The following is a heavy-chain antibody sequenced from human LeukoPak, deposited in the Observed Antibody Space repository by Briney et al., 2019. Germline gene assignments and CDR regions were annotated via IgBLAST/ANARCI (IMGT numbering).Heavy chain of an antibody. CDR1: GFTFNDYG. J-gene: IGHJ4*02. Sequence: PGGSLRLSCAASGFTFNDYGIHYVRQAPGKGLEWVAVISDDGRHKNYPDSVKGRFTISRDNSNTTPYLQMNSLRVEDTGVYYCAKDRETTASGTFDYWGQGTLVTVSS. V-gene: IGHV3-30*18. CDR2: ISDDGRHK. CDR3: AKDRETTASGTFDY. D-gene: IGHD6-13*01.